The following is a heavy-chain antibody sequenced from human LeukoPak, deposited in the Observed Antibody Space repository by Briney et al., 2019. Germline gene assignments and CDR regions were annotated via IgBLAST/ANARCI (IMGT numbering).Heavy chain of an antibody. CDR2: ISSSGNTI. V-gene: IGHV3-11*01. Sequence: PEGSLRLSCAASGFTFSDYYMSWIRQTPGMGLEWVSYISSSGNTIYYANSVKGRFTISRDNAWNSLYLQMNSLRAEDTAVYYCARAVVAGSGDAFDFWGQGTMVTVSS. CDR1: GFTFSDYY. J-gene: IGHJ3*01. CDR3: ARAVVAGSGDAFDF. D-gene: IGHD6-19*01.